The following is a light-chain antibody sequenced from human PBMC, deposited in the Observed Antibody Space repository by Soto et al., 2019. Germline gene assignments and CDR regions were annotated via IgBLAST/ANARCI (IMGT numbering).Light chain of an antibody. Sequence: EIVMTQSPATLSVSPGERATLSCRASQSVSSNLAWYQQKPGQAPRLLIYGASTRSTGIPASFSGSGSGTEFTLTISSLQSEDFAVYYCQQYDNWPPITFGQGTRLEVK. CDR2: GAS. CDR3: QQYDNWPPIT. J-gene: IGKJ5*01. CDR1: QSVSSN. V-gene: IGKV3-15*01.